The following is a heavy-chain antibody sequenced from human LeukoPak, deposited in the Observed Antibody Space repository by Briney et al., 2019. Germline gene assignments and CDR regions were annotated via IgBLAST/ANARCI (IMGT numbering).Heavy chain of an antibody. Sequence: SETLSLTCAVYGGSFSGYYWSWIRQPPGKGLEWIEEINHSGSTNYNPSLKSRVTISVDTSKNQFSLKLSSVTAADTAVYYCARDGSSIFGVVIIRRSWFDPWGQGTLVTVSS. D-gene: IGHD3-3*01. V-gene: IGHV4-34*01. J-gene: IGHJ5*02. CDR3: ARDGSSIFGVVIIRRSWFDP. CDR1: GGSFSGYY. CDR2: INHSGST.